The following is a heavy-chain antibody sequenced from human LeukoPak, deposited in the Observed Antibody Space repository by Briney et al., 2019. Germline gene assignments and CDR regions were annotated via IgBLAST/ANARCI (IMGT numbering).Heavy chain of an antibody. D-gene: IGHD3-9*01. J-gene: IGHJ4*02. CDR1: GYSFTSYW. CDR3: ARHNLAGPYYDILTGYYPRGFDY. CDR2: IYPGDSDT. V-gene: IGHV5-51*01. Sequence: GESLKISCKGSGYSFTSYWIGWVRQMPGKGLEWMGIIYPGDSDTRYSPSFQGQVTISADKSISTAYLQWSSLKASDTAMYYCARHNLAGPYYDILTGYYPRGFDYWGQGTLVTVSS.